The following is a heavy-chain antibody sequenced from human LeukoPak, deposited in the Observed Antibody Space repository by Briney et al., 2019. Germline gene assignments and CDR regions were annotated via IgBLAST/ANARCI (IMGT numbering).Heavy chain of an antibody. Sequence: SETLSLTCAVSGGSISSGGYSWSWIRQPPGRGLEWIGYIYHSGSTYYNPSLKSRVTISVDRSKTQFSLKLSSVTAADTAVYYCARGIVGSATFDYWGQGTLVTVSS. CDR1: GGSISSGGYS. CDR3: ARGIVGSATFDY. D-gene: IGHD3-10*01. CDR2: IYHSGST. V-gene: IGHV4-30-2*01. J-gene: IGHJ4*02.